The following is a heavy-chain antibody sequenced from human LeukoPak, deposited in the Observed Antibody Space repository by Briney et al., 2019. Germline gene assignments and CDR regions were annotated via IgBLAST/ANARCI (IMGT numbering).Heavy chain of an antibody. CDR2: ISSNSDYI. CDR3: ARAERSANGNYYYMDV. CDR1: GFTLNTYA. Sequence: TGGSLRLSCAASGFTLNTYAMNWVRQAPGKGLEWVSSISSNSDYIYYADSVKGRFTISRDNAKNSLYLQMNSLRAEDTAVYYCARAERSANGNYYYMDVWGKGTTVTVSS. V-gene: IGHV3-21*01. D-gene: IGHD2-8*01. J-gene: IGHJ6*03.